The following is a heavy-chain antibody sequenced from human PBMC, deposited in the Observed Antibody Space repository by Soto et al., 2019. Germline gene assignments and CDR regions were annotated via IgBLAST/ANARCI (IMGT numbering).Heavy chain of an antibody. CDR3: ARGPITQTSFIDH. CDR2: ISYDGGNQ. Sequence: QVQVVESGGGVVQPGRSLRLSCEASGFTFSSYPMHWVRQAPGKGLEWVTVISYDGGNQYYADSVKGRFTISRDNSKDTLYLQMHSLRCDDTAVYFCARGPITQTSFIDHWGQGTLVTVSS. V-gene: IGHV3-30-3*01. CDR1: GFTFSSYP. D-gene: IGHD1-20*01. J-gene: IGHJ4*02.